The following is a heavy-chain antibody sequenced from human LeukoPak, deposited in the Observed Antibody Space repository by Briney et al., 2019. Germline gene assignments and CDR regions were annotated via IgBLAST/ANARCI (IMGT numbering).Heavy chain of an antibody. V-gene: IGHV4-61*02. D-gene: IGHD2-2*01. Sequence: SETLSLTCTVSGGSISSGSYYWSWIRQPAGKGLEWIGRIYTSGSTNYNPSLKSRVTISVDTSKNQFSLKLSSVTAADTAVYYCARGGYCSSTSCYPQRYMDVWGKGTTVTVSS. CDR3: ARGGYCSSTSCYPQRYMDV. CDR2: IYTSGST. CDR1: GGSISSGSYY. J-gene: IGHJ6*04.